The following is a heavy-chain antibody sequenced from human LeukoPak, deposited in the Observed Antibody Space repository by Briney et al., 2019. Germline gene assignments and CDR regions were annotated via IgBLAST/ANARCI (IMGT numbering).Heavy chain of an antibody. CDR2: IYYSGST. CDR3: ARELVVVAATGGYNWFDP. V-gene: IGHV4-30-4*08. D-gene: IGHD2-15*01. CDR1: GGSISSGDYY. J-gene: IGHJ5*02. Sequence: SETLSLTCTVSGGSISSGDYYWSWIRQPPGKGLEWIGYIYYSGSTYYNPPLKSRVTISVDTSKNQFSLKLSSVTAADTAVYYCARELVVVAATGGYNWFDPWGQGTLVTVSS.